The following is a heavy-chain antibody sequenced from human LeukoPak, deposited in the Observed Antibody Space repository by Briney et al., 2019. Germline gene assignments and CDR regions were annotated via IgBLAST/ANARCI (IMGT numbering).Heavy chain of an antibody. CDR1: GGSISSGSYY. V-gene: IGHV4-61*02. Sequence: SQTLSLTCTVSGGSISSGSYYWSCIPQPAGKGLESIGRIYTSGSTNYNPYLKIRVTISVDTSKNQFSLKLSSVTAADTAVYYCARGTMTQAFDIWGQGTMLTVSS. D-gene: IGHD3-22*01. CDR3: ARGTMTQAFDI. CDR2: IYTSGST. J-gene: IGHJ3*02.